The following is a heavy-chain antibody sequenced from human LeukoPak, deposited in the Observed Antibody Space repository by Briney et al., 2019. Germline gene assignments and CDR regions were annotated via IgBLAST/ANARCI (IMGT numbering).Heavy chain of an antibody. Sequence: GGSLRLSCAASGFTFSSYWMSWVRQAPGKGREWVANIKQDGSEKYYVDSVKGRFTISRDNAKNSLYLQMNSLRAEDTAVYYCARAGRTGSNDGGYWGQGTLVTVSS. J-gene: IGHJ4*02. CDR3: ARAGRTGSNDGGY. V-gene: IGHV3-7*01. CDR1: GFTFSSYW. CDR2: IKQDGSEK. D-gene: IGHD2-8*01.